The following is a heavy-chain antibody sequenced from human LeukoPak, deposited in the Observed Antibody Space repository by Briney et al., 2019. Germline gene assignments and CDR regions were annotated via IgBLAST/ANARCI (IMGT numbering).Heavy chain of an antibody. CDR2: IIPIFGTA. V-gene: IGHV1-69*13. CDR1: GGTFSSYA. D-gene: IGHD1-7*01. J-gene: IGHJ4*02. Sequence: ASVKVSCKASGGTFSSYAISWVRQAPGQGLEWMGGIIPIFGTANYAQKFQGRVTITADESTSTAYMELSSLRSEDTAVYYCARVLSRFGTTKRSYHFNYWGQGTLVTVSS. CDR3: ARVLSRFGTTKRSYHFNY.